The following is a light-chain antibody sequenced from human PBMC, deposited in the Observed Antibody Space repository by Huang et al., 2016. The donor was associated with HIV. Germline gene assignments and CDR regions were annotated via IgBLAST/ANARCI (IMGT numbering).Light chain of an antibody. V-gene: IGKV1-5*03. CDR3: QKYNTFWT. J-gene: IGKJ1*01. CDR1: HSVSTW. CDR2: KSA. Sequence: DIQMTQSPSILSASVGDRVTITCRASHSVSTWVAWYQQKPGQPPKRIIYKSATLESGVPSRFSGSGSGTEFTLTITSLQHEDYATYYCQKYNTFWTFGQGTKV.